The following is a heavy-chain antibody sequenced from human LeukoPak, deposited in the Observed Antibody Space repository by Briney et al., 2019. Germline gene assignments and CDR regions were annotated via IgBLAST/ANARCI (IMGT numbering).Heavy chain of an antibody. CDR2: IRYDGSNE. CDR3: SRGNMVGATAFEY. D-gene: IGHD1-26*01. Sequence: GGSLRLSCAASGFTFSRYGMHWVRQAPGKGLEWVADIRYDGSNEEYTDSVKGRFTISRDNAKSTLYLQMNSLRVEDTAVYYVSRGNMVGATAFEYWGQGTLVAVSS. V-gene: IGHV3-33*01. J-gene: IGHJ4*02. CDR1: GFTFSRYG.